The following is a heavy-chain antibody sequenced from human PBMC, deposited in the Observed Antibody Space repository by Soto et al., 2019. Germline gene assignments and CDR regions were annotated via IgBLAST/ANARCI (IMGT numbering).Heavy chain of an antibody. D-gene: IGHD3-10*01. CDR2: IYYSGST. CDR1: GGSISSSSYY. CDR3: ARFGPEVWFGELLGYYFDY. Sequence: SETLSLTCTVSGGSISSSSYYWGWIRQPPGKGLEWIGSIYYSGSTYYNPSLKSRVTISVDTSKNQFSLKLSSVTAADTAVYYCARFGPEVWFGELLGYYFDYWGQGTLVTVSS. J-gene: IGHJ4*02. V-gene: IGHV4-39*01.